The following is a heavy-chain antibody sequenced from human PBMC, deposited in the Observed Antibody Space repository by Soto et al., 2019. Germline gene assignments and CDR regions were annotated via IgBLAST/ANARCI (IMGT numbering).Heavy chain of an antibody. CDR1: GLTFRSYS. V-gene: IGHV3-21*03. Sequence: EVRLVESGGGLVKPGESLRLSCAASGLTFRSYSQNWVRQAPGKGLERVSSISGTSNDIYYADSVKGRFIISRDNARDSLYLQMYSLSAEDTAIYFCATSIAAHLGYYGMDVWGQGTTVTVSS. CDR2: ISGTSNDI. J-gene: IGHJ6*02. CDR3: ATSIAAHLGYYGMDV. D-gene: IGHD6-6*01.